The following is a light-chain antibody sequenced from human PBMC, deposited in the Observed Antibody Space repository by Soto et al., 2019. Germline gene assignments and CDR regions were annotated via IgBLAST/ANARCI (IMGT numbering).Light chain of an antibody. CDR3: QQYNNWPQT. V-gene: IGKV3-15*01. CDR1: QSVSNN. CDR2: GAS. Sequence: EIVLTQSPGTLSLSPGERGTLSCRASQSVSNNYLAWYQQKPGQAPRLLIYGASTRATGIPARFSGSGSGTEFTLTISSLQSEDFAVYYCQQYNNWPQTFGQGTKVDNK. J-gene: IGKJ1*01.